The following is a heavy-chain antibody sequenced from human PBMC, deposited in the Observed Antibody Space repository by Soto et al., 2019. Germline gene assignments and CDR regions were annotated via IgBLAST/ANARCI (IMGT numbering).Heavy chain of an antibody. V-gene: IGHV3-33*01. CDR1: GFTFSSYG. J-gene: IGHJ4*02. Sequence: QVQLVESGGGVVQPGRSLRLSCAASGFTFSSYGMHWVRQAPGKGLEWVAVISSDGSDKYYGDSVKGRFTISRDKSTSILYLQMNTLRVEDTAVYYCARAPTSSWYGPPSVWGQGTLVTFSS. D-gene: IGHD6-13*01. CDR2: ISSDGSDK. CDR3: ARAPTSSWYGPPSV.